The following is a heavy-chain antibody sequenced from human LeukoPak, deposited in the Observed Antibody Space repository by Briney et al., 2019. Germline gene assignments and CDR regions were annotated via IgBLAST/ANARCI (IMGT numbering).Heavy chain of an antibody. J-gene: IGHJ6*03. Sequence: SSETLSLTCTVSGGSISSSSYYWGWIRQPPGKGLELIGSIYYSGSTYYNPSPKSRVTISVDTSKNQFSLKLSSVTAADTAVYYCARTLESSYYYYYYMDVWGKGTTVTISS. CDR1: GGSISSSSYY. V-gene: IGHV4-39*01. CDR3: ARTLESSYYYYYYMDV. CDR2: IYYSGST. D-gene: IGHD2/OR15-2a*01.